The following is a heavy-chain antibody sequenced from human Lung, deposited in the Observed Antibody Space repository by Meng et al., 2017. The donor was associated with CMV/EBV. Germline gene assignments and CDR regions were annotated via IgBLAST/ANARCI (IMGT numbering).Heavy chain of an antibody. D-gene: IGHD2-15*01. CDR2: ISSNSKYI. V-gene: IGHV3-21*01. CDR1: GFTFSSYS. CDR3: ARVYCSCGSCSFDY. J-gene: IGHJ4*02. Sequence: GGSLRLSCAASGFTFSSYSVNWVRQAPGEGLEWVSSISSNSKYIFYADSVKGRFTISRDNAKNALHLQMNSLRDEDTALYYCARVYCSCGSCSFDYLGQGXLVTVSS.